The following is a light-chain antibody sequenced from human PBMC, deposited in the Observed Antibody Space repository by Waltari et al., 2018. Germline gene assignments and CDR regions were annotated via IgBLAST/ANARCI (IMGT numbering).Light chain of an antibody. V-gene: IGLV1-40*01. CDR3: QSYDSSPSGVV. CDR1: SSNIGAGYD. J-gene: IGLJ2*01. Sequence: QSVLTQPPSMSGAPGQRVTISCTGSSSNIGAGYDVQWYQQLPGTAPKLLLYGNTYRPSGVPDRFSCSKSGISASLAITGLQAEDEADYYCQSYDSSPSGVVFGGGTKLTV. CDR2: GNT.